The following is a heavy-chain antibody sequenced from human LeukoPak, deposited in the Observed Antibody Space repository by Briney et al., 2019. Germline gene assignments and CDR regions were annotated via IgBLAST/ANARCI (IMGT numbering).Heavy chain of an antibody. V-gene: IGHV3-64D*09. J-gene: IGHJ3*02. D-gene: IGHD5-18*01. CDR2: ISSNGGST. CDR3: GKEGYSYGQYAFDI. Sequence: GGSLRLSCSASGFTFSSYAMHWVRQAPGKGLEYVSAISSNGGSTYNADSVKGRFTISRDNSKNTLYLQMSSLRAEDTAVYYCGKEGYSYGQYAFDIWGQGTMVTVSS. CDR1: GFTFSSYA.